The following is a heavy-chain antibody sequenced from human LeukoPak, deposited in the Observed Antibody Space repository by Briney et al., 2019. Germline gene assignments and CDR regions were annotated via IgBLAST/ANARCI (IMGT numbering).Heavy chain of an antibody. V-gene: IGHV3-20*04. J-gene: IGHJ4*02. CDR3: AGRGDGNLYYFDH. CDR1: GFTFDDYG. CDR2: INWNGGST. D-gene: IGHD5-24*01. Sequence: GGSLRLSCAASGFTFDDYGMSWVRQAPGKGLEWVSGINWNGGSTGYADSVKGRFTISRDNAKNSLYLQMNSLRPEDTAVYYCAGRGDGNLYYFDHWGQGTLVTASS.